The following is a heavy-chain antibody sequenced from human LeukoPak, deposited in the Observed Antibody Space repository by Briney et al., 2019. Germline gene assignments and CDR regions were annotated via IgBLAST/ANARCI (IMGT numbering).Heavy chain of an antibody. CDR1: GGSFSGYY. Sequence: SETLSLTCAVYGGSFSGYYWGWIRQPPGKGLEWIGYIYYSGNTNYNPSLKSRVTISVDTSKNQFSLKLTSVTAADTAIYYCARAARYCSGGSCWDYWGQGTLVTVSS. CDR2: IYYSGNT. CDR3: ARAARYCSGGSCWDY. V-gene: IGHV4-59*01. J-gene: IGHJ4*02. D-gene: IGHD2-15*01.